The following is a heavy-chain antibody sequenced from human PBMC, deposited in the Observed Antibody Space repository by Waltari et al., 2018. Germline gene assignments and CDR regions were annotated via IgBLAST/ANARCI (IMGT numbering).Heavy chain of an antibody. CDR3: ARGDSGSYRNFDY. Sequence: SLRLSCAASGFTFDDYGMSWVRQAPGKGLEWVSGINWNGGSTGYADSVKGRFTISRDNAKNSLYLQMNSLRAEDTALYHCARGDSGSYRNFDYWGQGTLVTVSS. D-gene: IGHD1-26*01. CDR2: INWNGGST. CDR1: GFTFDDYG. V-gene: IGHV3-20*01. J-gene: IGHJ4*02.